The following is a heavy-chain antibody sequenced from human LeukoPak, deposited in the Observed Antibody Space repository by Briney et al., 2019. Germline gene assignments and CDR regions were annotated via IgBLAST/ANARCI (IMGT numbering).Heavy chain of an antibody. Sequence: GGSLRLSCAASGFTFSSYGMPWVRQAPGKGLEWVAVIWYDGSNKYYADSVKGRFTISRDNSKNTLYLQMNSLRAEDTAVYYCARDRGSRWQQLTYGMDVWGQGTTVTVSS. CDR1: GFTFSSYG. V-gene: IGHV3-33*01. D-gene: IGHD6-13*01. J-gene: IGHJ6*02. CDR3: ARDRGSRWQQLTYGMDV. CDR2: IWYDGSNK.